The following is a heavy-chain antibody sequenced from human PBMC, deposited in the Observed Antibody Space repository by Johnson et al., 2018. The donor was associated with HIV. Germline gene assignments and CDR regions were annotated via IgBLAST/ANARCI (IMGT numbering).Heavy chain of an antibody. J-gene: IGHJ3*02. V-gene: IGHV3-33*06. D-gene: IGHD6-13*01. CDR1: GFNFNTYG. CDR2: IWYDGSEK. Sequence: QVQLVESGGGVVQPGRSLRLSCAASGFNFNTYGMHWVRQAPGKGLEWVALIWYDGSEKDYADSVKGRFTISRDNSKNTLFLQMNSLRAEDTAVYDCAKVLTSSTSWLDDAFDICGQGTMVTVSS. CDR3: AKVLTSSTSWLDDAFDI.